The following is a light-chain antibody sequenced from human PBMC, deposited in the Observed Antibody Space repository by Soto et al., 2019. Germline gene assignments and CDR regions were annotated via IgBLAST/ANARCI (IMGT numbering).Light chain of an antibody. CDR1: AGAIGLNNF. J-gene: IGLJ1*01. Sequence: QFVLTQPPPASGSPGKPVTISCIETAGAIGLNNFVSWYHHHPGKAPKLIINESTKRPSGVPHRFSCNKSGNTATMTASGLQDDDEADYYCTSYVGSNNYVFGTGTKVTVL. V-gene: IGLV2-8*01. CDR3: TSYVGSNNYV. CDR2: EST.